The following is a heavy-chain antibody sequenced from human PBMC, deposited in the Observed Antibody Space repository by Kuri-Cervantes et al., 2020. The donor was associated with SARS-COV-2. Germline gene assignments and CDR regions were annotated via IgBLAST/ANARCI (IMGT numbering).Heavy chain of an antibody. CDR1: GFTFSSYS. Sequence: ETLSLTCAASGFTFSSYSMHWVRQAPGKGLEWVSSISSSSSNIYYADSVKGRFTISRDNSKNSLYLQMNSLRAEDTAVYYCASGVVYTFDIWGQGTMVTVSS. CDR2: ISSSSSNI. V-gene: IGHV3-21*01. D-gene: IGHD2-8*02. J-gene: IGHJ3*02. CDR3: ASGVVYTFDI.